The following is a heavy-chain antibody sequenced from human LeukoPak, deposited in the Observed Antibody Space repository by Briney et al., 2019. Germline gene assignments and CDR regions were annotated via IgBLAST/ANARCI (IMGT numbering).Heavy chain of an antibody. D-gene: IGHD3-10*01. V-gene: IGHV3-23*01. CDR3: AKASWGSSTDAVR. J-gene: IGHJ4*02. CDR2: IRGNGDT. CDR1: GFTFDNYV. Sequence: QLGGSLRLSCAASGFTFDNYVMAWFRRAPGKGLEWVSSIRGNGDTFYADSVKGRFTLFSDSSTNTVYFQLNNLRVEDTAIYYCAKASWGSSTDAVRWGQGTLVTVSS.